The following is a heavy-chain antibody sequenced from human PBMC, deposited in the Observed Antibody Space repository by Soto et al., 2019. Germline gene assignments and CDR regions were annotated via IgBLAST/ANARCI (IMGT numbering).Heavy chain of an antibody. D-gene: IGHD3-22*01. V-gene: IGHV4-39*07. CDR2: IYYSGST. Sequence: SETLSLTCTVSGGSISSSSYYWGWIRQPPGKGLEWIGSIYYSGSTYYKPSLKRRVSISVDTSRNQFSLKLSSVTAADTAVYYCARSKISSGYYGTDYSGQGTLVTVSS. J-gene: IGHJ4*02. CDR3: ARSKISSGYYGTDY. CDR1: GGSISSSSYY.